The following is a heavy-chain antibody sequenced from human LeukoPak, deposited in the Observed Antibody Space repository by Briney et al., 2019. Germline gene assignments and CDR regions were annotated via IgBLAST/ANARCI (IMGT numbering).Heavy chain of an antibody. CDR1: GYTFTSYD. V-gene: IGHV1-8*03. CDR3: ARPTYDSSGYYYFDY. D-gene: IGHD3-22*01. CDR2: MNPNSGNT. J-gene: IGHJ4*02. Sequence: ASVKVSCKASGYTFTSYDINWVRQATGQGLEWMGWMNPNSGNTGYAQKFQGRVTITRNTSVSTAYMELSSLRSEDTAVYYCARPTYDSSGYYYFDYWGKGTLVTVSS.